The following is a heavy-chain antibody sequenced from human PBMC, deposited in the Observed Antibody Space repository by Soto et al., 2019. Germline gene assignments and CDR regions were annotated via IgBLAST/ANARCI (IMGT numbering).Heavy chain of an antibody. Sequence: GGSLRLSCAASGFIFSNYAMTWVRQAPGKGLEWVSGISGSGGSTHYADSVQGRFTISRDNSKNTVYLQMNSLRAEDTAVYYCAKVRSRRVFEDFDYWGQGMLVTVCS. CDR1: GFIFSNYA. J-gene: IGHJ4*02. D-gene: IGHD3-10*01. CDR3: AKVRSRRVFEDFDY. CDR2: ISGSGGST. V-gene: IGHV3-23*01.